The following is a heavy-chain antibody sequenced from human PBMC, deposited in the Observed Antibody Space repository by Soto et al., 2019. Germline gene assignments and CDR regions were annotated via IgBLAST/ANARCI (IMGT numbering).Heavy chain of an antibody. CDR3: AKEGGMSGSYYISSSYYFDY. CDR2: ISGSGGTT. CDR1: GFTFSSYA. J-gene: IGHJ4*02. V-gene: IGHV3-23*01. Sequence: PGGSLRLSCAASGFTFSSYAMSWVRQAPGKGLEWVLAISGSGGTTYYADSVKGRFTISRDNSKNTLYLQMNSLRAEDTSVYYCAKEGGMSGSYYISSSYYFDYWGQGTLVTVSS. D-gene: IGHD1-26*01.